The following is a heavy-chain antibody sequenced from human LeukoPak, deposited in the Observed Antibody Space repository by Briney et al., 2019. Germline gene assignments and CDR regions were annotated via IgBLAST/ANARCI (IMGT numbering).Heavy chain of an antibody. CDR1: GYTFTSYD. D-gene: IGHD3-22*01. CDR2: MNPNSGNT. Sequence: ASVKVSCKASGYTFTSYDINWVQQATGQGLEWMGWMNPNSGNTGYAQRFQGRVTMTRNTSISTAYMELSSLRSEDTAVYYCARASGGDTMIVVVTNFDYWGQGTLVTVSS. J-gene: IGHJ4*02. CDR3: ARASGGDTMIVVVTNFDY. V-gene: IGHV1-8*01.